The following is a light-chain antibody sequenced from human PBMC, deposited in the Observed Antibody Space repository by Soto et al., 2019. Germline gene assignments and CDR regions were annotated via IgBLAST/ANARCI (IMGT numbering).Light chain of an antibody. CDR1: QTVTTD. CDR2: GAS. CDR3: HQYYTWPRT. Sequence: EIVITQSPVTLSVSPGERATLSFRASQTVTTDLAWYQQKPGQAPRLVIHGASTRATDFPARFSGSGSGTEFTLTISSLQSEDIAVYYCHQYYTWPRTFGQGTKVDIK. V-gene: IGKV3-15*01. J-gene: IGKJ1*01.